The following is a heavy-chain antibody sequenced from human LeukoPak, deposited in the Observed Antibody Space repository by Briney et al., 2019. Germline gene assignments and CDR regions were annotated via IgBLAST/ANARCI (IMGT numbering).Heavy chain of an antibody. CDR1: GYTFTGYY. V-gene: IGHV1-2*04. J-gene: IGHJ4*02. CDR3: ARDLRDYYGSGSYRGFDY. CDR2: INPNSGGT. D-gene: IGHD3-10*01. Sequence: GASVKVSCKASGYTFTGYYMHWVRQAPGQGLEWMGWINPNSGGTNYAQKFQGWVTMTRDTSISTAYMELSRLRSDDTAVYYCARDLRDYYGSGSYRGFDYWGQGTLVPVSS.